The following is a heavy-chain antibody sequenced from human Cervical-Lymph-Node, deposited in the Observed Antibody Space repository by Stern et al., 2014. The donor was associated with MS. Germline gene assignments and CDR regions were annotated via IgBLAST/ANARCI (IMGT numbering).Heavy chain of an antibody. J-gene: IGHJ4*02. CDR3: ARDRRAFLDY. D-gene: IGHD2/OR15-2a*01. CDR1: GFSFGTSW. V-gene: IGHV3-7*01. CDR2: IRQDGYDK. Sequence: EVQLVESGGGLVQPGGSLRLSCVASGFSFGTSWMSWVRQPPGRGLEGVGNIRQDGYDKFYVDSVKGRFTISRDNARNSLYLQMNSLTVADTAVYYCARDRRAFLDYWGQGTHVAVSS.